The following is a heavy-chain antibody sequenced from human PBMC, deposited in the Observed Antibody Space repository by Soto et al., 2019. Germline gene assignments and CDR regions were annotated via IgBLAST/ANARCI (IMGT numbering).Heavy chain of an antibody. CDR2: IKSKTDGGTT. J-gene: IGHJ3*02. Sequence: PGGSLRLSCAASGFTFSNAWMSWVRQAPGKGLEWVGRIKSKTDGGTTDYAAPVKGRFTISRDDSKNTLYLQMNSLKTEDTAVYYCTTEGNYYDSSGYPNDAFDIWGQGTMVTVSS. CDR3: TTEGNYYDSSGYPNDAFDI. CDR1: GFTFSNAW. V-gene: IGHV3-15*01. D-gene: IGHD3-22*01.